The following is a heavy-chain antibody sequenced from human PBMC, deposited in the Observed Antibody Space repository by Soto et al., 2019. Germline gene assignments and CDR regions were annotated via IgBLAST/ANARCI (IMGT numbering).Heavy chain of an antibody. CDR1: GYSFTSYW. Sequence: PGESLKISCKGSGYSFTSYWISWVRQMPGKGLEWMGRIDPSDSYTNYSPSFQGHVTISADKSISTAYLQWSSLKASDTAMYYCAGHPRQWLDDINWFDPWGQGTLVTVSS. V-gene: IGHV5-10-1*01. CDR3: AGHPRQWLDDINWFDP. J-gene: IGHJ5*02. D-gene: IGHD6-19*01. CDR2: IDPSDSYT.